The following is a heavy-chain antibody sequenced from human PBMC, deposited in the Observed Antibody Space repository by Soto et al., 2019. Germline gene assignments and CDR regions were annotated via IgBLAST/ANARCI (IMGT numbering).Heavy chain of an antibody. V-gene: IGHV3-23*01. Sequence: EVQLLESGGGLVQPGGSLRLSCAASGFTFSNYAMSWLPQPPGKGLEWVSAISGSGYRTYYADSVKGRLTISRDNSKTTLELEMNSLRAEDLTVYYWVKERSGHCEADSWGQGNLVTVSS. CDR2: ISGSGYRT. CDR1: GFTFSNYA. J-gene: IGHJ4*02. D-gene: IGHD3-3*01. CDR3: VKERSGHCEADS.